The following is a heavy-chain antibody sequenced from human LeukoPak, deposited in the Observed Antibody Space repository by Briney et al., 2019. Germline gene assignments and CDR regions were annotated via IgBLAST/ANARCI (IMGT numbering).Heavy chain of an antibody. V-gene: IGHV1-2*02. CDR2: INPNSGGT. CDR3: ALLSYYYDSSGL. Sequence: ASVKVSCKASGYTFTGYYMHWVRQAPGQGLEWMGWINPNSGGTNYAQKFQGRVTMTRDTSTSTAYMELRSLRSDDTAVYYCALLSYYYDSSGLWGQGTLVTVSS. J-gene: IGHJ4*02. D-gene: IGHD3-22*01. CDR1: GYTFTGYY.